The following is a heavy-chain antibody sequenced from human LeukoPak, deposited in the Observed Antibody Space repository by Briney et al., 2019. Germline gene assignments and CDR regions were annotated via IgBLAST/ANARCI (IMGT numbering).Heavy chain of an antibody. V-gene: IGHV3-74*01. CDR2: IDSDGSST. J-gene: IGHJ4*02. CDR3: ARVSVALADDY. Sequence: GGSLRLSCAASGFTFSHYWMHWVRQAPGKGLVWVSRIDSDGSSTYYADSVKGRSTISRDNAKNTLYLQMNSLRAEDTAVYYCARVSVALADDYWGQGTLDTVSS. D-gene: IGHD6-19*01. CDR1: GFTFSHYW.